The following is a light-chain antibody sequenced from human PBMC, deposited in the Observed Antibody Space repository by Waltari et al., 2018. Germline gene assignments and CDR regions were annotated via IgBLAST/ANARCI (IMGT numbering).Light chain of an antibody. CDR3: MQALQTPYT. CDR2: LGS. CDR1: QSLLHSNGYNY. V-gene: IGKV2-28*01. Sequence: DIVMTQSPLSLPVTPGEPASISCRSSQSLLHSNGYNYLDWYLQKPGQSPQLLIYLGSNRAYGVPARFSGSGSGTHFTLKISRVEAEDVGVYYCMQALQTPYTFGQGTKLEIK. J-gene: IGKJ2*01.